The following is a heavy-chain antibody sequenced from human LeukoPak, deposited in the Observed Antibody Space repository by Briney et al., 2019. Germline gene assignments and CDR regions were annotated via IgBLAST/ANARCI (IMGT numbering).Heavy chain of an antibody. CDR3: ARGHIAYFDY. D-gene: IGHD6-13*01. V-gene: IGHV3-48*03. J-gene: IGHJ4*02. CDR1: GFTFSSYE. Sequence: GGSLRLSCAASGFTFSSYEMNWVRQAPGKGLERVSYISSSGSAKYYADSVRGRFTISRDNAENSLYLQMNSLRTEDTAVYYCARGHIAYFDYWGQGTLVTVSS. CDR2: ISSSGSAK.